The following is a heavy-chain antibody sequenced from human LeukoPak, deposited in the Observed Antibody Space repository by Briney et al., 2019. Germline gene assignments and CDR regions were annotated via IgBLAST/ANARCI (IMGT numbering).Heavy chain of an antibody. CDR2: IYHSGST. CDR3: ATPLLGDIVVVPEEDLDYYGMDV. V-gene: IGHV4-38-2*01. CDR1: GYSISSGYY. Sequence: SETLSLTCAVSGYSISSGYYWGWIRQPPGKGLEWIGSIYHSGSTYYNPSLKSRVTISVDTSKNQFSLKLSSVTAADTAVYYCATPLLGDIVVVPEEDLDYYGMDVWGKGTTVTVSS. J-gene: IGHJ6*04. D-gene: IGHD2-2*01.